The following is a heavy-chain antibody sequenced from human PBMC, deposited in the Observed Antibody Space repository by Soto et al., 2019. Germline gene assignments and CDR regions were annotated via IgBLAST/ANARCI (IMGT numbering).Heavy chain of an antibody. Sequence: ASVKVSCKASGYTFTSYGISWVRQAPGQGLEWMGWISAYNGHTNYAQKLQVRVTMTTDTSASTAYMDLSSLRSEDTAVYYCARGGSSWPDYWGQGTLVTVSS. CDR3: ARGGSSWPDY. D-gene: IGHD6-13*01. J-gene: IGHJ4*02. V-gene: IGHV1-18*01. CDR1: GYTFTSYG. CDR2: ISAYNGHT.